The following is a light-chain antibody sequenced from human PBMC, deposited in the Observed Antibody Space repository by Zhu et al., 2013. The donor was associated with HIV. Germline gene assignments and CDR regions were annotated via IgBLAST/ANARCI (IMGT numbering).Light chain of an antibody. J-gene: IGLJ2*01. V-gene: IGLV2-14*01. CDR1: SSDVGGYNY. CDR2: MVS. Sequence: QSALTQPASVSGSPGQSITISCTGTSSDVGGYNYVSWYQQHPGKAPKLMIYMVSHRPSGVSDRFSASKSGNTASLTISGLQAGDEATYFCGSYTGRNTLLFGGGTKLTVL. CDR3: GSYTGRNTLL.